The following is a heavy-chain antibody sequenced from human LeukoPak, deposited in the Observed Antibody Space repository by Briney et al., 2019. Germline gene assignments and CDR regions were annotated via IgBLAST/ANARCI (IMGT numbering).Heavy chain of an antibody. D-gene: IGHD2-15*01. CDR1: GFTFSIYA. J-gene: IGHJ3*02. CDR3: ARDFCSGGSCYPDAFDI. V-gene: IGHV3-33*08. CDR2: IWYDGTNT. Sequence: GGSLRLSCSASGFTFSIYAMHWVRQAPGKGLEWVAVIWYDGTNTYYADSVKGRFTISRDNSKNTLYLQMNSLRAEDTAVYYCARDFCSGGSCYPDAFDIWGQGTMVTVSS.